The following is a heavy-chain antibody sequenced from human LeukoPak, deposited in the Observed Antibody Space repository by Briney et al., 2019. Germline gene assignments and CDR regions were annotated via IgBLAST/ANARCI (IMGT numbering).Heavy chain of an antibody. CDR1: GFTFSSYS. D-gene: IGHD2-2*01. CDR2: ISSSGSTI. CDR3: ARDGYYAPFDY. V-gene: IGHV3-48*04. Sequence: PGGSLRLSCEASGFTFSSYSMNWVRQAPGKGLEWVSFISSSGSTIYYADSVKGRFTISRDNAKNSLYLQMNSLRAEDTAVYYCARDGYYAPFDYWGQGTLVTVSS. J-gene: IGHJ4*02.